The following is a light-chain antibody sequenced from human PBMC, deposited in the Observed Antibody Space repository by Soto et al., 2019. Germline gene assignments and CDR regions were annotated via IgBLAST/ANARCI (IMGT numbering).Light chain of an antibody. CDR2: SNV. Sequence: QSVLTQPPSASGTPGQGVIISCSGTSSNIGSNYVYWYRLLPGTAPKLVMFSNVMRPPGVPDRFSGAKSGTSASLAISGLRPEDEADYSCAAWDASLSGWVFGGGTKLTVL. CDR1: SSNIGSNY. CDR3: AAWDASLSGWV. J-gene: IGLJ3*02. V-gene: IGLV1-47*02.